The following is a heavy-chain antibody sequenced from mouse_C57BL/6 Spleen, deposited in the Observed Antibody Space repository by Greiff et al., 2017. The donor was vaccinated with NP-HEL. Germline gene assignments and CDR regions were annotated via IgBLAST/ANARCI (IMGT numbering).Heavy chain of an antibody. CDR2: IDPSDSET. J-gene: IGHJ1*03. CDR1: GYTFTSYW. Sequence: QVQLKQPGAELVRPGSSVKLSCKASGYTFTSYWMHWVKQRPIQGLEWIGNIDPSDSETHYNQKFKDKATLTVDKSSSTAYMQLSSLTSEDSAVYYCARSGSSYEYFDVWGTGTTVTVSS. V-gene: IGHV1-52*01. CDR3: ARSGSSYEYFDV. D-gene: IGHD1-1*01.